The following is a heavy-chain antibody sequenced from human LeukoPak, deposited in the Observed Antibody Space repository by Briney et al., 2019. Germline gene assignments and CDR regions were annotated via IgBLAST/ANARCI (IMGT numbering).Heavy chain of an antibody. V-gene: IGHV3-30*18. CDR1: GFTFSSYG. Sequence: GGSLRLSCAASGFTFSSYGMPWVRQAPGKGLGWVAVISYDGSNKYYADSVKGRFTISRDNSKNTLYLQMNSLRAEDTAVYYCAKVLAVAGFGYWGQGTLVTVSS. J-gene: IGHJ4*02. CDR2: ISYDGSNK. D-gene: IGHD6-19*01. CDR3: AKVLAVAGFGY.